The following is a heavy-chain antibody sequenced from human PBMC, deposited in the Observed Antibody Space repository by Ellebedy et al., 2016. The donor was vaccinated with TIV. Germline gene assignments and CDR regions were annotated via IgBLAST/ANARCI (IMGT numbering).Heavy chain of an antibody. J-gene: IGHJ6*03. Sequence: PGGSLRLSCAASGSTFTNYAMSWVRQAPGKGLEWVSAISTSGGSTYYADSVKGRFTVSRDNPKNTLYLQMNSLRAEDTAVYYCARDLSSIHDILTGYYTYYYYMDVWGKGTTVTVSS. CDR1: GSTFTNYA. CDR2: ISTSGGST. CDR3: ARDLSSIHDILTGYYTYYYYMDV. D-gene: IGHD3-9*01. V-gene: IGHV3-23*01.